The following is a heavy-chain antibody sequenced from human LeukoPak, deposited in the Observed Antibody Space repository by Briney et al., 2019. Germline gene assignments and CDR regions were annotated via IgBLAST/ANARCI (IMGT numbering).Heavy chain of an antibody. Sequence: SVKVSCKASGGTFSSYAISWVRQAPGQGLEWMGRIIPILGIANYAQKFQGRVTITADKSTSTAYMELSSLRSEDTAVYYCAHEMATIIDYYYYGMDVWGQGTTVTAAS. CDR3: AHEMATIIDYYYYGMDV. CDR2: IIPILGIA. J-gene: IGHJ6*02. V-gene: IGHV1-69*04. CDR1: GGTFSSYA. D-gene: IGHD5-24*01.